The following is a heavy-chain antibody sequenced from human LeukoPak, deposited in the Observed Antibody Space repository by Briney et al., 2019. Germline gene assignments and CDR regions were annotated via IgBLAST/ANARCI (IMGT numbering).Heavy chain of an antibody. J-gene: IGHJ2*01. D-gene: IGHD6-13*01. CDR3: ARVYYSNSYDYWYFDL. Sequence: PSEALSLTCTVSGGSIRSYYWSWIRQPPGKGLEWIAYIYYSGSTNYNPSLKSRVTISVDTSKNQFSLKLSSVTAADTAVYYCARVYYSNSYDYWYFDLWGRGTLVTVSS. CDR2: IYYSGST. CDR1: GGSIRSYY. V-gene: IGHV4-59*01.